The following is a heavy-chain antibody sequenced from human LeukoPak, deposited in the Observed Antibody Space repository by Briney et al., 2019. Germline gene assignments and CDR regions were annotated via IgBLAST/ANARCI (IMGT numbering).Heavy chain of an antibody. Sequence: PGGSLRLSCAASGFTFSSYAMSWVRQAPGKGLEWVSAISGSGGSTYYADSVKGRFTISRDNSKNTLYLQMNSLRAEDTAVYYCAKDALLAYSSSSYFDYWGQGTLVTVSS. D-gene: IGHD6-6*01. J-gene: IGHJ4*02. CDR3: AKDALLAYSSSSYFDY. V-gene: IGHV3-23*01. CDR1: GFTFSSYA. CDR2: ISGSGGST.